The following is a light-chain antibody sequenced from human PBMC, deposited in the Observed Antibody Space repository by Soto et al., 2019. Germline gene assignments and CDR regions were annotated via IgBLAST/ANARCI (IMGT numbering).Light chain of an antibody. V-gene: IGKV1-5*03. CDR1: QSINIW. Sequence: DIQMTQSPSTLSASVGDRVTITCRASQSINIWLAWYQQKPGKAPKILIYKASSLESGVPSRFSGSGSGTEFTLTISSLQPDDFATYYCQQYSTYTPRTFGQGTKVEIK. J-gene: IGKJ1*01. CDR2: KAS. CDR3: QQYSTYTPRT.